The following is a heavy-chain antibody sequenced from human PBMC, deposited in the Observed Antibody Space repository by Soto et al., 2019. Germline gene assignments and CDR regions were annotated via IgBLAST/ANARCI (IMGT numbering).Heavy chain of an antibody. V-gene: IGHV4-30-2*01. J-gene: IGHJ5*02. CDR1: GGSISSGGYS. CDR3: ARAPYYYGSGSYYWFDP. Sequence: SETLSLTCTVSGGSISSGGYSWSWIRQPPGKGLEWIGYIYHSGSTYYNPSLKSRVTISVDRSKNQFSLKLSSVTAADTAVYYCARAPYYYGSGSYYWFDPWGQGTLVTVSS. D-gene: IGHD3-10*01. CDR2: IYHSGST.